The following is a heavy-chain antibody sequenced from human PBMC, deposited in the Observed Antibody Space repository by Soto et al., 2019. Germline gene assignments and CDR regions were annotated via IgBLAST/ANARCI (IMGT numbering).Heavy chain of an antibody. D-gene: IGHD1-7*01. CDR3: ARRARTATTNWGAFDV. J-gene: IGHJ3*01. Sequence: PGGSLRLSCAASGFTFNTYVMKWVRQAPGKGLEWVSTISYSADKTHYADSVKGRFTISRDNSRDTLFLQMNSLGADDAAVYYCARRARTATTNWGAFDVWGQGTMVPVSS. V-gene: IGHV3-23*01. CDR2: ISYSADKT. CDR1: GFTFNTYV.